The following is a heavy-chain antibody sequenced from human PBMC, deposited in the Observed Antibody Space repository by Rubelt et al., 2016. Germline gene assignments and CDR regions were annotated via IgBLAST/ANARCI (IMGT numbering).Heavy chain of an antibody. CDR2: ISPNSGGT. Sequence: QVQLLQSGAEVKKPGASVEVSCKASGYTFTDYQVHWLRQAPGQGLEWMGWISPNSGGTNYAQKFQGRVSMTRATSIRTAYMDLSRLTSADTAVYYCASQGEQRGYWRQGTLVTVSA. V-gene: IGHV1-2*02. J-gene: IGHJ4*02. D-gene: IGHD6-25*01. CDR1: GYTFTDYQ. CDR3: ASQGEQRGY.